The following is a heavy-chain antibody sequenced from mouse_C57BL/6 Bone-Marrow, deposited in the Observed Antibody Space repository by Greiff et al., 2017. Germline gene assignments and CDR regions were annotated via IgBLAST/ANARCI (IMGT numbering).Heavy chain of an antibody. Sequence: QVQLQQSGAELVRPGASVTLSCKASGYTFTDYEMHWVKQTPVHGLEWIGAIDPETGGTAYNQKFKGKAILTADKASSTAYMELRSLTSEDSAVYYCPLYYDYFDYWGQGTTLTVSS. CDR2: IDPETGGT. CDR3: PLYYDYFDY. J-gene: IGHJ2*01. D-gene: IGHD2-4*01. CDR1: GYTFTDYE. V-gene: IGHV1-15*01.